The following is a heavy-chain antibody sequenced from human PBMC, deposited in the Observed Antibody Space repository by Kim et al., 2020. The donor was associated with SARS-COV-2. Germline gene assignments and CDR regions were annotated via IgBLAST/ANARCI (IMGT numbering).Heavy chain of an antibody. J-gene: IGHJ4*02. CDR3: ARDFVFGSGSSGGG. Sequence: ADSVKGRFTISRDNSKNTLYLQMNSLRAEDTAVYYCARDFVFGSGSSGGGWGQGTLVTVSS. D-gene: IGHD3-10*01. V-gene: IGHV3-33*01.